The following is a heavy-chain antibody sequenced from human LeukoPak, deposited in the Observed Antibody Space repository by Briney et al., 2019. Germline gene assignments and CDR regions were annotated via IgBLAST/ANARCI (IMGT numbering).Heavy chain of an antibody. Sequence: SETLSLTCTVSGYSISSGYFWGWIRQPPGKGLEWIGSVHHTGTTFYNPSLKSRVTISVDTSKNQFSLKVTSVTAADTAVYYCARVLIGDGYNYYFDYWGQGTLVTVSS. D-gene: IGHD5-24*01. CDR2: VHHTGTT. CDR1: GYSISSGYF. CDR3: ARVLIGDGYNYYFDY. V-gene: IGHV4-38-2*02. J-gene: IGHJ4*02.